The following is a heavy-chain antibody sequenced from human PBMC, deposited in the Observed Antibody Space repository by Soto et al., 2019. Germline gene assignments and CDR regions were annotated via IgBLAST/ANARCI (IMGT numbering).Heavy chain of an antibody. J-gene: IGHJ4*02. CDR1: GGTFSSHV. V-gene: IGHV1-69*01. CDR3: ARDLEFRDGNISHLDY. D-gene: IGHD3-10*01. Sequence: QVQLVQSGAEVKKPGSSVKVSCKASGGTFSSHVFNWVRQAPGQGLEWMGGIMPIIGTANYAQTFQGRVTITADESTSTADMELSSMRSEDTAVYYCARDLEFRDGNISHLDYWGQGTLITVSS. CDR2: IMPIIGTA.